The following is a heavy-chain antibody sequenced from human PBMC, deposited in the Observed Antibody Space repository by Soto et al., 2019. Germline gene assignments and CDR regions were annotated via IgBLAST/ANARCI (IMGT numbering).Heavy chain of an antibody. CDR2: MNPNSGNT. CDR1: GYTFTSYD. V-gene: IGHV1-8*01. D-gene: IGHD2-15*01. Sequence: ASVKVSCKASGYTFTSYDINWVRQATGQGLEWMGWMNPNSGNTGYAQKFQGRVTMTRNTSTSTAYMELSSLRSEDTAVYYCARGADCSGGSCYSRPYYYYMDVWGKGTTVTVSS. CDR3: ARGADCSGGSCYSRPYYYYMDV. J-gene: IGHJ6*03.